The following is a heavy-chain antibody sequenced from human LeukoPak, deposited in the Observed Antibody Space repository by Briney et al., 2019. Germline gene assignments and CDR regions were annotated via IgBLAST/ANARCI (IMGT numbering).Heavy chain of an antibody. CDR2: IHHSGST. Sequence: KPSETLSLTCTVSGYSISFGYYWGWIRQPPGKGLEWIGSIHHSGSTYYNPSLKSRVTISVDKSKNQFSLKLSSVTAADTAVYYCARQAGYDILTGYAQYHFQHWGQGTLVTVSS. D-gene: IGHD3-9*01. CDR1: GYSISFGYY. J-gene: IGHJ1*01. CDR3: ARQAGYDILTGYAQYHFQH. V-gene: IGHV4-38-2*02.